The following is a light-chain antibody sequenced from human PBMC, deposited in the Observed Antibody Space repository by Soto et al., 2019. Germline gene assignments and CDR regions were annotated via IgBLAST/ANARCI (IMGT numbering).Light chain of an antibody. CDR2: DAS. V-gene: IGKV3-11*01. Sequence: EIVLTQSPATLSLSPGERATLSCKASQNVNTYIAWYQHKPGQAPRLLIYDASNRATALPPRSSGSGSATDFTLTISSLEPEDFAVYFCQQRCDWPLTFGGGTKVDIK. J-gene: IGKJ4*01. CDR1: QNVNTY. CDR3: QQRCDWPLT.